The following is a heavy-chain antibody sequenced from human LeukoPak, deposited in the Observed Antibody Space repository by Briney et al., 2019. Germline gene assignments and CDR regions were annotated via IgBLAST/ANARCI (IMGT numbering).Heavy chain of an antibody. J-gene: IGHJ4*02. CDR2: IKTDGSEK. Sequence: GGSLRLSCEGSGFTFSNYWMGWVRQAPGKGLQWVANIKTDGSEKYYVDSVKGRFTISRDNAKNSLYLQMNSLRAEDTAVYYCARSAGQSSSWSIDYWGQGTLVTVSS. CDR1: GFTFSNYW. V-gene: IGHV3-7*01. CDR3: ARSAGQSSSWSIDY. D-gene: IGHD6-13*01.